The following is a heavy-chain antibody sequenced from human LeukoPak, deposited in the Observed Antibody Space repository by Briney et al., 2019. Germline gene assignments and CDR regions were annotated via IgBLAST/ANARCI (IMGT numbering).Heavy chain of an antibody. J-gene: IGHJ4*02. CDR2: IKQDGSEK. D-gene: IGHD3-3*01. CDR3: ARGYYDFWSGYWAY. V-gene: IGHV3-7*03. Sequence: PGGSLRLSCAASGFTFSSYWMSWVRQAPGKGLEWVANIKQDGSEKYYADSVKGRFTISRDNAKNSLYLQMNSLRAEDTAVYYCARGYYDFWSGYWAYWGQRTLVTVSS. CDR1: GFTFSSYW.